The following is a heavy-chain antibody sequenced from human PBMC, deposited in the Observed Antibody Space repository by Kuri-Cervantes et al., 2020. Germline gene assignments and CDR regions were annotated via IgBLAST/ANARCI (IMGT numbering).Heavy chain of an antibody. CDR2: IIPIFGTA. CDR3: ARGVGAPVTTYYFDD. V-gene: IGHV1-69*13. J-gene: IGHJ4*02. Sequence: SVKVSCKASGGTFSSYAISWGRQAPGQGLEWRGGIIPIFGTANYAQKFQGSVTITADESTSTAYMELRSLRSEDTAVYYCARGVGAPVTTYYFDDWGQGTLVTVSS. D-gene: IGHD1-26*01. CDR1: GGTFSSYA.